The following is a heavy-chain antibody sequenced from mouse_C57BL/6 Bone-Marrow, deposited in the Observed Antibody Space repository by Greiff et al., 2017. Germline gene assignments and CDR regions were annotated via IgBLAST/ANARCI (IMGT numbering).Heavy chain of an antibody. D-gene: IGHD1-1*01. Sequence: VQLQQPGAELVKPGASVKLSCKASGYTFTSYWMHWVKQRPGQGLEWIGMIHPNSGSTNYNEKFKSKATLTVDKSSSTAYMQLSSLTSEDSAVYYCARVAMPYYYGSRNWFAYWGQGTLVTVSA. J-gene: IGHJ3*01. CDR3: ARVAMPYYYGSRNWFAY. CDR1: GYTFTSYW. V-gene: IGHV1-64*01. CDR2: IHPNSGST.